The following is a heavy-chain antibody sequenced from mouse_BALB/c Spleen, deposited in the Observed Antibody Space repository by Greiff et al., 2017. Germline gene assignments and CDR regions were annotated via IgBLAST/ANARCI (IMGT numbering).Heavy chain of an antibody. CDR3: ARIYEGFAY. CDR2: ISNGGGST. D-gene: IGHD2-12*01. Sequence: EVQGVESGGGLVQPGGSLKLSCAASGFTFSSYTMSWVRQTPEKRLEWVAYISNGGGSTYYPDTVKGRFTISRDNAKNTLYLQMSSLKSEDTAMYYCARIYEGFAYWGQGTLVTVSA. CDR1: GFTFSSYT. V-gene: IGHV5-12-2*01. J-gene: IGHJ3*01.